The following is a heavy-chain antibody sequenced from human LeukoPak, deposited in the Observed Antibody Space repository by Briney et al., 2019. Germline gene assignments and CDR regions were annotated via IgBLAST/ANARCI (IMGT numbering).Heavy chain of an antibody. J-gene: IGHJ3*02. CDR1: GFTFDDYA. CDR2: ISWNSGSI. Sequence: GGSLRLSCAASGFTFDDYAMHWARQAPGKGLEWVSGISWNSGSIGYADSVKGRFTISRDNAKNSLYLQMNSLRAEDTALYYCAKDLAHVSGDAFDIWGQGTMVTVSS. D-gene: IGHD5/OR15-5a*01. V-gene: IGHV3-9*01. CDR3: AKDLAHVSGDAFDI.